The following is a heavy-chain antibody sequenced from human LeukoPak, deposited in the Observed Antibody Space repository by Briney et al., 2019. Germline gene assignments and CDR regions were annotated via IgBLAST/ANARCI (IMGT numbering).Heavy chain of an antibody. D-gene: IGHD1-26*01. CDR1: GGSISSYY. CDR3: ARGLIVGAPDY. CDR2: IYTSGST. V-gene: IGHV4-4*07. Sequence: SEXXSLTCTVSGGSISSYYWSWIRQPAGKGLEWIGRIYTSGSTNYNPSLKIPVTMSVDTSKNQFSLKLSSVTAADTAVYYCARGLIVGAPDYWGQGTLVTVSS. J-gene: IGHJ4*02.